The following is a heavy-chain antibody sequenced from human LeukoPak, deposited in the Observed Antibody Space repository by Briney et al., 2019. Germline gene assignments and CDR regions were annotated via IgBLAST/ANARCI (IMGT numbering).Heavy chain of an antibody. J-gene: IGHJ4*02. Sequence: GGSLRLSCATSGFNFFNYNMNWVRQAPGKGLEWISHISSTSSTIKYADSVKGRFTISRDNAKNSLYLQMNSLRAEDTAVYYCARDGSGEWPIGYWGQGTLVTVSS. CDR3: ARDGSGEWPIGY. D-gene: IGHD3-10*01. CDR2: ISSTSSTI. CDR1: GFNFFNYN. V-gene: IGHV3-48*04.